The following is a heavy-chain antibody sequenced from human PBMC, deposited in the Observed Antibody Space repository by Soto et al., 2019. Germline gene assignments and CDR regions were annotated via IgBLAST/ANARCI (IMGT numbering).Heavy chain of an antibody. D-gene: IGHD4-4*01. V-gene: IGHV4-30-4*01. CDR3: ARRNYETEFDY. CDR2: IYYSGST. Sequence: SEPLSLTCTVSGGSISSGDYCWSCIRQPPGKGLEWIGYIYYSGSTYYNPSLKSRVTISVDTSKNQFSLKLSSVTAADTAVYYCARRNYETEFDYWGQGTLVTVSS. J-gene: IGHJ4*02. CDR1: GGSISSGDYC.